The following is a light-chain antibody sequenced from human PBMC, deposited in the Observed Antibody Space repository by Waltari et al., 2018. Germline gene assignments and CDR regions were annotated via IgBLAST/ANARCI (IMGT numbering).Light chain of an antibody. CDR3: QQRSSWPIT. J-gene: IGKJ3*01. CDR2: DAS. CDR1: ESVGSK. Sequence: EIVLTQSPATLSMSAGERATLSCRASESVGSKVTWYQQKRGQAPRLLVYDASYRASGIPPRFSGSGSGTDFTLTISSPEPDDFAVYYCQQRSSWPITFGPGTKVDFK. V-gene: IGKV3-11*01.